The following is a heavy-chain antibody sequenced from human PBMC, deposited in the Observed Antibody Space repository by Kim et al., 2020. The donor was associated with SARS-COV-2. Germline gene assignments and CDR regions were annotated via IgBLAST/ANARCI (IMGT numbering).Heavy chain of an antibody. V-gene: IGHV3-30*04. D-gene: IGHD6-13*01. J-gene: IGHJ6*01. CDR3: ARASAGTGDYYYGMDV. Sequence: GGSLRLSCAASGFTLGSYAMHWVRQAPGKGLEWVAVISYDGSDKHHADSVKGRFTISRDNSKNTLYLQMNSLRAEDTAVYYCARASAGTGDYYYGMDVWG. CDR1: GFTLGSYA. CDR2: ISYDGSDK.